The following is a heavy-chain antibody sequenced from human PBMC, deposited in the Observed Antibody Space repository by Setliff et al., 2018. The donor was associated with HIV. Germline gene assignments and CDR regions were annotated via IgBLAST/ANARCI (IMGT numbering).Heavy chain of an antibody. Sequence: SETLSLTGTFSGGSISSYYWSWVRQPPGKGLEWIGYIYYSGSTNYNPSPKSRVTISVDTSKNQFSLKLSSVTAADTAVYYCARHKSQPYYFDYWGQGTLVTVSS. J-gene: IGHJ4*02. CDR2: IYYSGST. V-gene: IGHV4-59*08. CDR1: GGSISSYY. CDR3: ARHKSQPYYFDY.